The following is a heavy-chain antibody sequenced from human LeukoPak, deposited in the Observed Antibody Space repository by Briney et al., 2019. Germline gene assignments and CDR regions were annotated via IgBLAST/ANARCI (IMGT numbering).Heavy chain of an antibody. D-gene: IGHD3-9*01. CDR1: GFTFSSHS. V-gene: IGHV3-48*02. J-gene: IGHJ4*02. CDR3: ARDRYDILTGYYVNYFDY. Sequence: PGGSLRLSCAASGFTFSSHSMNWVRQAPGKGLEWVSYISSSSSTIYYADSVKGRFTISRDNAKNSLYLQMNSLRDEDTAVYYCARDRYDILTGYYVNYFDYWGQGTLVTVSS. CDR2: ISSSSSTI.